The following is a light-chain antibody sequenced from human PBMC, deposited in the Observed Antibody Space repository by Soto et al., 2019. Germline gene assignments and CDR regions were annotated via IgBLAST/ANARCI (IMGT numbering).Light chain of an antibody. CDR3: QSYDNSLRGWV. CDR2: EVT. V-gene: IGLV2-14*01. Sequence: QSALTQPASVSGSPGQSITISCTGTSSDVGGYNYVSWYQQHPGQVPKLTIYEVTNRPSGVSSRFSASKSGTSASLAITGLQTEDEAHYYCQSYDNSLRGWVFGGGTQLTVL. J-gene: IGLJ3*02. CDR1: SSDVGGYNY.